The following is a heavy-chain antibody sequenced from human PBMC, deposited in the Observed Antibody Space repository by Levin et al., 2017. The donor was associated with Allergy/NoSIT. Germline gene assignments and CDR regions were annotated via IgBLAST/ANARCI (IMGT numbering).Heavy chain of an antibody. CDR3: AKDDGFKWEIREDFDY. D-gene: IGHD1-26*01. V-gene: IGHV3-23*01. CDR2: ISSSSDAT. J-gene: IGHJ4*02. CDR1: GFTFSRYP. Sequence: SCAAPGFTFSRYPMAWVRQAPGKGLEWVATISSSSDATYYAGSVKGRFTISRDNSKNTLYLQMSSLRAEDTAVFYCAKDDGFKWEIREDFDYWGQGTLVTVSS.